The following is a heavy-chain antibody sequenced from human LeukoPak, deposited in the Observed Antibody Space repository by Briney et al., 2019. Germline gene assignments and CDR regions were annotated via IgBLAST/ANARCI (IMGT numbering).Heavy chain of an antibody. D-gene: IGHD3-3*01. CDR2: IVVGSGNT. CDR1: GFTFTSSA. CDR3: AADGSDFWSGYPYYFDY. J-gene: IGHJ4*02. V-gene: IGHV1-58*01. Sequence: EASVKVSCKASGFTFTSSAVQWVRQARGQRLEWIGWIVVGSGNTNYAQKFQERVTITRDMSTSTAYMELSSLRSEDTAVYYCAADGSDFWSGYPYYFDYWGQGTLVTVSS.